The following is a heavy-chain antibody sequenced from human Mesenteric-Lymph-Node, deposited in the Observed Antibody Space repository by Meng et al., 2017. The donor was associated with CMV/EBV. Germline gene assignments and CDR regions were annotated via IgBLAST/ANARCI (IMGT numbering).Heavy chain of an antibody. V-gene: IGHV3-48*04. CDR1: GFTFSSYS. CDR3: ARDTSYYDSSGYPY. D-gene: IGHD3-22*01. CDR2: ISSSSSTI. Sequence: GGSLRLSCAASGFTFSSYSMNWVRQAPGKGLEWVSYISSSSSTIYYADSVKGRFTISRDNAKNSLYLQMNSLRAEDTAVYYCARDTSYYDSSGYPYWGQGTLVTVSS. J-gene: IGHJ4*02.